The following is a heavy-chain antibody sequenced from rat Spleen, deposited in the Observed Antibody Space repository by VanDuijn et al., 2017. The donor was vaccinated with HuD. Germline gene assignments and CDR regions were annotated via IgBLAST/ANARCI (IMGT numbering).Heavy chain of an antibody. D-gene: IGHD1-10*01. CDR2: INSAGST. CDR3: ARDNNYKAY. CDR1: GYSIASSYR. J-gene: IGHJ2*01. V-gene: IGHV3-3*01. Sequence: EVPLQESGPGLVKPSQSLSLTCSVTGYSIASSYRWTWIRKFPVNKLGCMGYINSAGSTNYNPALKSRIAITRNTSKNQFFLQVNSLTTEDTATYYCARDNNYKAYGGQGVMVTVSS.